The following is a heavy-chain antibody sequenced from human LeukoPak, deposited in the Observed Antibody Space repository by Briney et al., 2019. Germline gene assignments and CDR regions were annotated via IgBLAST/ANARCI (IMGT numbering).Heavy chain of an antibody. V-gene: IGHV3-23*01. CDR1: GFTFSSYA. D-gene: IGHD1-26*01. CDR2: ISGSGGST. J-gene: IGHJ4*02. CDR3: AKGFNSGSYYYFDY. Sequence: GGSLRLSCAASGFTFSSYAMSWVRQAPGKGLEWVSAISGSGGSTYYADTVKGRFTISRDNSKNTLYLQMNSLRAEDTAVYYCAKGFNSGSYYYFDYWGQGTLVTVSS.